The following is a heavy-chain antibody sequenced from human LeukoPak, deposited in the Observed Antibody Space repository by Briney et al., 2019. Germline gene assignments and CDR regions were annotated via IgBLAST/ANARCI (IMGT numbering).Heavy chain of an antibody. J-gene: IGHJ4*02. CDR3: ARCGLVRGLNDY. Sequence: SETLSLTCAVSGHSISSGYYWGWIRQPPGKGLEWIGSIYHSGSTYYNPSLKSRVAISVDTSKNQFSLKLSSVTAADTAVYYCARCGLVRGLNDYWGQGTLVTVSS. CDR2: IYHSGST. D-gene: IGHD3-10*01. CDR1: GHSISSGYY. V-gene: IGHV4-38-2*01.